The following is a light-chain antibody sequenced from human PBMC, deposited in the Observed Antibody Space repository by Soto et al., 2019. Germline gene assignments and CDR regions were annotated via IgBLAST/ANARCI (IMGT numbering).Light chain of an antibody. CDR3: QQYGSSPPSST. Sequence: EIVLTQSPGTLSLSPGERATFSCRAGQSVSSAYLAWYQQKPGRAPRLLIYGASNRATDIPNRFSGRGSGTDFTLTISRLEPEDFAVYYCQQYGSSPPSSTFGQGTRLEIK. CDR2: GAS. J-gene: IGKJ5*01. V-gene: IGKV3-20*01. CDR1: QSVSSAY.